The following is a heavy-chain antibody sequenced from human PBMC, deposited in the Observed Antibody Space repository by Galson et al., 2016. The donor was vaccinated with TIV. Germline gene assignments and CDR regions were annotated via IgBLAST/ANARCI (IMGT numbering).Heavy chain of an antibody. D-gene: IGHD3-10*01. CDR1: GFTFSRHA. CDR3: ARHFLWLGDLAWFDP. J-gene: IGHJ5*02. Sequence: SLRLSCAASGFTFSRHAMHWVRQAPGKGLEWVAVISYDGTIKYCADSVKGRFTISRDISKNTVYLQMISLRPEDTAVYYCARHFLWLGDLAWFDPWGQGTLVTVSS. V-gene: IGHV3-30*04. CDR2: ISYDGTIK.